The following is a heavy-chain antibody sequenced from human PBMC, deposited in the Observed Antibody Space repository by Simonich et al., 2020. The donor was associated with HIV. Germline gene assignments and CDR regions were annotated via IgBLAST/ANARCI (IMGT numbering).Heavy chain of an antibody. CDR2: MYYSGST. Sequence: QVLLQESGPGVVEPSETLSLTCSVAGGSIKNYYWSWIRQPPGKGLEWIGYMYYSGSTYDSPSLKSRVTISLDTSKNQFSLKVNSVTAADTAVYYCASTVDTAIDYWGQGILVTVSS. V-gene: IGHV4-59*08. D-gene: IGHD5-18*01. CDR3: ASTVDTAIDY. J-gene: IGHJ4*02. CDR1: GGSIKNYY.